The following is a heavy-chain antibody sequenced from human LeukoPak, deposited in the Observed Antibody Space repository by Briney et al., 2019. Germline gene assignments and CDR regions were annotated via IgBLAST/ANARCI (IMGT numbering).Heavy chain of an antibody. CDR2: FDPEDGET. D-gene: IGHD1-26*01. V-gene: IGHV1-24*01. Sequence: ASVKVSCKVSGYTLTELSMHWVRQAPGKGLEWRGGFDPEDGETIYAQKFQGRVTMTEDTSTDTAYMELSSLRSEDTAVYYCATDPGVGGFFDYWGQGTLVTVSS. CDR3: ATDPGVGGFFDY. CDR1: GYTLTELS. J-gene: IGHJ4*02.